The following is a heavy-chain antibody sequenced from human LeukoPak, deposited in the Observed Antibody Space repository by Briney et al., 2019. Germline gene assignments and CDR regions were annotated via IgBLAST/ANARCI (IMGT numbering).Heavy chain of an antibody. D-gene: IGHD2-2*01. Sequence: PSETLSLTCTVSGGSISSYYWSWIRQPAGKGLEWIGRIYTSGSTNYNPSLKSRVTMSVDTSKNQFSLKLSSVTAADTAVYYCAIRTHCSSTSCYARYFDYWGQGTLVTVSS. CDR1: GGSISSYY. CDR3: AIRTHCSSTSCYARYFDY. CDR2: IYTSGST. V-gene: IGHV4-4*07. J-gene: IGHJ4*02.